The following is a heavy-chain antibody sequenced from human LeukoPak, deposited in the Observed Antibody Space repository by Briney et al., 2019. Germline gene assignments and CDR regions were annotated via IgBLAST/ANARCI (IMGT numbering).Heavy chain of an antibody. D-gene: IGHD3-22*01. V-gene: IGHV3-7*01. CDR1: GFTFSSYS. Sequence: GGSLRLSCAASGFTFSSYSMNWVRQAPGKGLEWVANIKQDGSEKYYVDSVKGRFTISRDNAKNSLYLQMNSLRAEDTAVYYCARDQDYYDSSGYLCYWGQGTLVTVSS. J-gene: IGHJ4*02. CDR3: ARDQDYYDSSGYLCY. CDR2: IKQDGSEK.